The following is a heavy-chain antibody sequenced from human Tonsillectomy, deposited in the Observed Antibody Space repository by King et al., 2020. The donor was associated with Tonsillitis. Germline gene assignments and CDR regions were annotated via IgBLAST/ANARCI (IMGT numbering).Heavy chain of an antibody. J-gene: IGHJ6*02. Sequence: VQLVESGGGLVKPGGSLRLSCAASGFTFSNAWMSWVRQAPGKGLEWVGRIKSKTDGGTTDYAAPVKGRFTISRDDSKNTLYLQMNSLKTEDTAVYYCTTDLVPSYYYDGMDAWGQGTTVTVSS. D-gene: IGHD2-2*01. CDR3: TTDLVPSYYYDGMDA. CDR2: IKSKTDGGTT. V-gene: IGHV3-15*01. CDR1: GFTFSNAW.